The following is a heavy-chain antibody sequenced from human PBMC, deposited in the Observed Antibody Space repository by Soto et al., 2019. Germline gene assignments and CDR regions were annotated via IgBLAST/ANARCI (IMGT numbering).Heavy chain of an antibody. CDR2: ISAYNGNT. D-gene: IGHD3-22*01. J-gene: IGHJ6*02. Sequence: ASVKVSCKASGCTFSSYAISWVRQAPGQGLEWMGWISAYNGNTNYAQKLQGRVTMTTDTSTSTAYMELRSLRSDDTAVYYCARGHYYDSSGDYMDVWGQGTTVTVSS. CDR3: ARGHYYDSSGDYMDV. CDR1: GCTFSSYA. V-gene: IGHV1-18*01.